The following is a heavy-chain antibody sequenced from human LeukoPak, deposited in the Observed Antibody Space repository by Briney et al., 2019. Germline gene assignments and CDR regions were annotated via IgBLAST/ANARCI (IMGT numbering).Heavy chain of an antibody. Sequence: PSETLSLTCTVSGGSISSSSYYWGWIRQPPGKGLEWIGSIYYSGSTYYNPSLKSRVTISVDTSKNQFSLKLSSVTAADTAVYYCARVGSSLTRKRPPLLRNEKEYYFDYWGQGTLVTVSS. D-gene: IGHD1-1*01. CDR1: GGSISSSSYY. CDR2: IYYSGST. CDR3: ARVGSSLTRKRPPLLRNEKEYYFDY. J-gene: IGHJ4*02. V-gene: IGHV4-39*07.